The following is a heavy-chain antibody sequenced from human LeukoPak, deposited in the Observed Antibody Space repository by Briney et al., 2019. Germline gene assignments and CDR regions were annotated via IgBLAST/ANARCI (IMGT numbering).Heavy chain of an antibody. CDR1: GYTFTAYG. Sequence: ASVKVSCKASGYTFTAYGISWVRRAPGQGLEWMGWISAYNGNTNYAQKLQGRVTMTTDTSTSTAYMELMSLRSDDTAVYYCARPAGSYDILTGYLGYWGQGTLVTVSS. CDR3: ARPAGSYDILTGYLGY. D-gene: IGHD3-9*01. J-gene: IGHJ4*02. V-gene: IGHV1-18*01. CDR2: ISAYNGNT.